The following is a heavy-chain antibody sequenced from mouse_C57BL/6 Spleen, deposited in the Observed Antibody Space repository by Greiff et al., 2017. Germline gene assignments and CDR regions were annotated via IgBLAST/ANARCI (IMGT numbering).Heavy chain of an antibody. CDR1: GYTFTSYW. CDR2: IDPSDSYT. D-gene: IGHD3-3*01. Sequence: QVQLQQPGAELVRPGTSVKLSCKASGYTFTSYWMHWVKQRPGQGLEWIGVIDPSDSYTNYNQKFKGKATLTVDTSSSTAYMQLSSLTSEDSAVYYCARGTGNWYFDVWGTGTTVTVSS. CDR3: ARGTGNWYFDV. J-gene: IGHJ1*03. V-gene: IGHV1-59*01.